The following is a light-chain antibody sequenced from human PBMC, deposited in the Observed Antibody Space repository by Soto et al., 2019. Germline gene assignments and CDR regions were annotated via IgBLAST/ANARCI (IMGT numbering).Light chain of an antibody. CDR3: PPNADSPPFT. V-gene: IGKV3-20*01. CDR1: QSISSRY. CDR2: GAS. Sequence: ELVLTQSPGTLSLSPGXRATLSCRASQSISSRYLAWYQQTPGRAPRLLIYGASSRATGIPDRFSGSASGTDFTLTITRLEPEYFAVYHCPPNADSPPFTSGPRT. J-gene: IGKJ3*01.